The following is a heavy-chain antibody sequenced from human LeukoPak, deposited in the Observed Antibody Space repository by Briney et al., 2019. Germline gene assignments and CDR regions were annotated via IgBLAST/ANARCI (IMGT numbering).Heavy chain of an antibody. J-gene: IGHJ6*02. CDR2: IYYSGST. D-gene: IGHD6-13*01. Sequence: SETLSLTCTVSGGSISSYYWSWIRQPPGKGLEWIGYIYYSGSTNYNPSLKSRVTISVDTSKNQFSLKLSSVTAADTAVYYCARGGGRQQLVHYYYYGMDVWGQGITVTVSS. CDR3: ARGGGRQQLVHYYYYGMDV. CDR1: GGSISSYY. V-gene: IGHV4-59*08.